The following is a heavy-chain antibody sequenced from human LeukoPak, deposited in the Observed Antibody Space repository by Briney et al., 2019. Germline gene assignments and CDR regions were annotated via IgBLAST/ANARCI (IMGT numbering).Heavy chain of an antibody. CDR2: IKQDGSEK. CDR3: ARSLRGSGSYPPY. Sequence: GGSLRLSCAASEFTFSNFWMGWVRQAPGKGLEWVANIKQDGSEKYYVDSVKGRFTISRDNAKNSLYLQMNSLRAEDMAVYYCARSLRGSGSYPPYWGQGTLVTVSS. V-gene: IGHV3-7*01. CDR1: EFTFSNFW. D-gene: IGHD1-26*01. J-gene: IGHJ4*02.